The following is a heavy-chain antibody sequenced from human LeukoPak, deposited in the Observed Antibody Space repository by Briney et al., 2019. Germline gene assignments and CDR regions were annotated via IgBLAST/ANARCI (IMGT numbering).Heavy chain of an antibody. Sequence: PGRSLRLSCVASGFTFSSYAMSWVRQAPGKGLEWVSTISDSGIYTYYADSVKGRFTISRDNSKNTLFLQMHSLRAEDTAVYYCANHLIGARYYFDNWGQGTLVTVSS. CDR3: ANHLIGARYYFDN. CDR1: GFTFSSYA. J-gene: IGHJ4*02. V-gene: IGHV3-23*01. CDR2: ISDSGIYT. D-gene: IGHD6-6*01.